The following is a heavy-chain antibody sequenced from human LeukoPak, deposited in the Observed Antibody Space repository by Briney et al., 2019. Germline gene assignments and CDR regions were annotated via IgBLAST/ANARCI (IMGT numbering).Heavy chain of an antibody. Sequence: GGSLRLSCAASGFTFSSYWMSWVRQAPGKGLEWVANINQDGSEKYYVESVKGRFTISRDNAKNSLYLQMNSLRAEDTAVYYCARARYSYGYWAYFDYWGQGTLVTVSS. D-gene: IGHD5-18*01. V-gene: IGHV3-7*01. CDR1: GFTFSSYW. J-gene: IGHJ4*02. CDR3: ARARYSYGYWAYFDY. CDR2: INQDGSEK.